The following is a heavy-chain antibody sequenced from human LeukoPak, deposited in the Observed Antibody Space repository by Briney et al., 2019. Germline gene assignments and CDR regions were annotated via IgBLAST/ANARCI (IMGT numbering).Heavy chain of an antibody. CDR2: ISSSGSTI. J-gene: IGHJ4*02. D-gene: IGHD3-16*01. V-gene: IGHV3-48*03. Sequence: GGSLRLSCAASGFTFSSYEMNWVRQAPGKGLEWVSYISSSGSTIYYADSVKGRVTISRDNAKNSLYLQMNSLRADDTAVYYCARAWGSAPGDYWGQGTLVTVSS. CDR3: ARAWGSAPGDY. CDR1: GFTFSSYE.